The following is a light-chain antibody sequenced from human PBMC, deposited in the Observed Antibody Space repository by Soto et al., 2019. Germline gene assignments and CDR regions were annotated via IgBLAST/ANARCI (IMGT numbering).Light chain of an antibody. J-gene: IGKJ1*01. CDR2: LGS. V-gene: IGKV2-28*01. Sequence: DIVMTKSPLSLTVTPGEPASISCRSSRSLLKANGYTYFHWFLQKPGQSPQLLIYLGSNRASGVPDRFSGSGSGTDFTLKISRVEAEDVGVYYCMQALQTPGTFGLGTKVDI. CDR1: RSLLKANGYTY. CDR3: MQALQTPGT.